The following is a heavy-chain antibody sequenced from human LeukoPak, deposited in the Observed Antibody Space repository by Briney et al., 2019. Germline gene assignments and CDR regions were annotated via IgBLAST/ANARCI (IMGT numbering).Heavy chain of an antibody. D-gene: IGHD3-3*01. CDR3: ARDPVPYDFWSGYYRD. CDR2: ISSSSSYI. J-gene: IGHJ4*02. Sequence: PGRSLRLSCAASGFTFSSYSMNWVRQAPGKGLEWVSSISSSSSYIYYADSVKGRFTISRDNAKNSLYLQMNSLRAEDTAVYYCARDPVPYDFWSGYYRDWGQGTLVTVSS. V-gene: IGHV3-21*01. CDR1: GFTFSSYS.